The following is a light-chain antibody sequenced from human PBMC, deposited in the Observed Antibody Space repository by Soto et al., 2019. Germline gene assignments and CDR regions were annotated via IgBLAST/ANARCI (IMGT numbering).Light chain of an antibody. Sequence: EIVLTQSPGTLSLSPGERATLSCRASQSVSSNYLVWYQQKPGQPPRLLIYGASSRATGIPDRFSGSGSGTVFPLTISSLQPEDFPLYYCQQFGSSPPWTFGQGTKVEIK. CDR1: QSVSSNY. J-gene: IGKJ1*01. CDR2: GAS. V-gene: IGKV3-20*01. CDR3: QQFGSSPPWT.